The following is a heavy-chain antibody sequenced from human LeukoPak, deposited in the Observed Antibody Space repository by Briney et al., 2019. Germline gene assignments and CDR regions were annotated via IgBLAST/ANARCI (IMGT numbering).Heavy chain of an antibody. J-gene: IGHJ4*02. CDR2: ISGSGGTT. D-gene: IGHD2-15*01. V-gene: IGHV3-23*01. CDR1: GFTFRSYA. CDR3: AKISATVVVVAAHFAH. Sequence: GGSLRLSCAASGFTFRSYAMSWVRHAPGKGLEWVSAISGSGGTTYYADSVNGRFTISRDNSKNTLYLQMNSLRAEDTAVYYCAKISATVVVVAAHFAHWGQGTLVTVSS.